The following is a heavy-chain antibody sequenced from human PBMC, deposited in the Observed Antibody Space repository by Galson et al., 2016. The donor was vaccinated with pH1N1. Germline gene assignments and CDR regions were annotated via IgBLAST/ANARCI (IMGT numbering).Heavy chain of an antibody. CDR1: GYTFTDYS. J-gene: IGHJ3*01. CDR2: INAGDGKT. V-gene: IGHV1-3*01. D-gene: IGHD1-26*01. CDR3: ARDLDSASYRAKDGFDF. Sequence: SVKVSCKASGYTFTDYSIYWVRQAPGQSLEWMGWINAGDGKTKYSQKVQGQGRVTITRDTSARTSYLEVSSLRSEDTAEYYCARDLDSASYRAKDGFDFWGQGTMVIVSA.